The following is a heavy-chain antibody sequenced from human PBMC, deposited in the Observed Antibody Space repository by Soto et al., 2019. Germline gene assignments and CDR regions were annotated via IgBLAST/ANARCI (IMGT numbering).Heavy chain of an antibody. CDR2: ISATGGST. Sequence: EVQVLDSGGGLVQPGGSLRLSCAASGFTFNNYAMNWVRQAPGKGLEWVATISATGGSTYYADSVKGRFTISRDNSKNTLYLQMNGLRVEDTAVYYCAKDRPAGNFDYWGQGAQVTVCS. V-gene: IGHV3-23*01. J-gene: IGHJ4*02. CDR1: GFTFNNYA. CDR3: AKDRPAGNFDY.